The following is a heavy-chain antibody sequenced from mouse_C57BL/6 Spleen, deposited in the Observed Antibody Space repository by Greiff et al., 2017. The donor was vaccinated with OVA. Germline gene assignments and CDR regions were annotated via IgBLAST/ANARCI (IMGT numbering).Heavy chain of an antibody. V-gene: IGHV1-50*01. CDR1: GYTFTSYW. CDR3: ARITTVVDYAMDY. Sequence: VQLQQPGAELVKPGASVKLSCKASGYTFTSYWMQWVKQRPGQGLEWIGEIDPSDSYTNYNQKFKGKATLTVDTSSSTAYMQLSSLPSEDSAVYYCARITTVVDYAMDYWGQGTSVTVSS. J-gene: IGHJ4*01. D-gene: IGHD1-1*01. CDR2: IDPSDSYT.